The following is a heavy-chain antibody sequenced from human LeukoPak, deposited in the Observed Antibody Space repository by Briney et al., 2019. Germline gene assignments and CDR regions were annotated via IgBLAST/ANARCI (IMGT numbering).Heavy chain of an antibody. D-gene: IGHD4-17*01. CDR3: ERAGGYGEYHAGY. CDR1: GYTFTGYY. Sequence: ASVKVSCKASGYTFTGYYMHWVRQAPGQGLEWMGRINPNSGGTHYAQKFQGRVTMTRDKSISTAYMELSRLRSDDAAVFYCERAGGYGEYHAGYGGQGTLVTVSS. V-gene: IGHV1-2*06. CDR2: INPNSGGT. J-gene: IGHJ4*02.